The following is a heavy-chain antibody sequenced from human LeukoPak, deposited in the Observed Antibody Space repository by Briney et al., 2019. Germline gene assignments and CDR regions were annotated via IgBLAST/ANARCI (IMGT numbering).Heavy chain of an antibody. CDR3: ARAPYDSSGYYHYYYYMDV. Sequence: SETLSLTCTVSGGSISSYYWSWIRQPAGKGLEWIGRIYTSGSTNYNPSLKSRVTMSVDTSKNQFSLKLSSVTAADTAVYYCARAPYDSSGYYHYYYYMDVWGKGTTVTVSS. J-gene: IGHJ6*03. D-gene: IGHD3-22*01. V-gene: IGHV4-4*07. CDR1: GGSISSYY. CDR2: IYTSGST.